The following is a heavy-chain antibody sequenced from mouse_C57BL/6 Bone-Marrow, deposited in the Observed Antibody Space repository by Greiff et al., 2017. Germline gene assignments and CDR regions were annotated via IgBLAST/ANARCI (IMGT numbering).Heavy chain of an antibody. V-gene: IGHV5-4*01. CDR3: SRDRDYGSSYDAMDY. Sequence: EVMLVESGGGLVKPGGSLKLSCAASGFTFRSYAMSWVRPTPEKRLEWVATISDGGSYTYYPANVKGRFTISRNTAKNNLYLQMSPLKSEATAMYYCSRDRDYGSSYDAMDYWGQGTSVTVSS. CDR1: GFTFRSYA. J-gene: IGHJ4*01. CDR2: ISDGGSYT. D-gene: IGHD1-1*01.